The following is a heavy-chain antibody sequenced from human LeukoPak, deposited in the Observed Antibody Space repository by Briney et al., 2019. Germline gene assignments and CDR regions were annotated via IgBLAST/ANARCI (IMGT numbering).Heavy chain of an antibody. CDR2: INPSGIST. CDR1: GYTFTGYY. J-gene: IGHJ5*02. D-gene: IGHD4-23*01. V-gene: IGHV1-46*01. CDR3: ARDNSIADRGWWFDP. Sequence: ASVKVSCKASGYTFTGYYMHWVRQAPGQGLEWMGLINPSGISTLYAEKFRGRIIVTRDMSTATDYMELSSLRSEDTAVYYCARDNSIADRGWWFDPWGQGTLVTVSS.